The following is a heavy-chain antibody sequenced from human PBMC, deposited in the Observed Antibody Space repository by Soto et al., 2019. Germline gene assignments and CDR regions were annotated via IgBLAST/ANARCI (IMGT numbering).Heavy chain of an antibody. CDR2: ISSDVVNY. D-gene: IGHD2-15*01. CDR3: PRGGAWTPEGLGY. CDR1: GFTFSSFA. Sequence: QVQLVESGGGVVQPGRSLRLSCAASGFTFSSFAMHWVRQAPGKGLEWLAVISSDVVNYYYAESVKGRFTISRDNSKNTLYLQMNTLRNEDTAVYYCPRGGAWTPEGLGYWGQGTLVTVSS. J-gene: IGHJ4*02. V-gene: IGHV3-30-3*01.